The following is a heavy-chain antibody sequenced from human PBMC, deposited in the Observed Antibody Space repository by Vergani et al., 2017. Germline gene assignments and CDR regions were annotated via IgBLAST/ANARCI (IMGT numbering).Heavy chain of an antibody. Sequence: QVQLVESGGGVVQPGRSLRLSCAASGFTFSSYGMHWVRQAPSKGLEWVAVIWYDGSNKYYADSVKGRFTISRDNSKNTLYLQMNSLRAEDTAVYYCAKDRLDYDSSGYSSYGMDVWGQGTTVTVSS. J-gene: IGHJ6*02. V-gene: IGHV3-33*06. CDR3: AKDRLDYDSSGYSSYGMDV. CDR2: IWYDGSNK. CDR1: GFTFSSYG. D-gene: IGHD3-22*01.